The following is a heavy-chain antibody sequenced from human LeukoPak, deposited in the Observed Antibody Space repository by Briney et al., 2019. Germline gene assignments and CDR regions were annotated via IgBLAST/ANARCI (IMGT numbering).Heavy chain of an antibody. CDR1: GGSFSGYY. CDR3: ARDSSSWYARVLHFDL. V-gene: IGHV4-34*01. J-gene: IGHJ2*01. D-gene: IGHD6-13*01. CDR2: INHSGST. Sequence: PSETPSLTCAVYGGSFSGYYWSWIRQPPGKGLEWIGEINHSGSTNYNPSLKSRVAISVDTSKNQFSLKLSSVTAADTAVYYCARDSSSWYARVLHFDLWGRGTLVTVSS.